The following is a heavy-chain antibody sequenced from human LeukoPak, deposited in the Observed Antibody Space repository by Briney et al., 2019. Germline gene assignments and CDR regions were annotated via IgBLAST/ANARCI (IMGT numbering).Heavy chain of an antibody. CDR2: IYTSGST. J-gene: IGHJ3*02. D-gene: IGHD2-15*01. Sequence: SQTLSLTCTVSGGSTSSGSYYWSWIRQPAGKGLEWIGRIYTSGSTNYNPSLKSRVTISVDTSKNQFSLKLSSVTAADTAVYYCARDRKDIVDAFDIWGQGTMVTVSS. CDR3: ARDRKDIVDAFDI. CDR1: GGSTSSGSYY. V-gene: IGHV4-61*02.